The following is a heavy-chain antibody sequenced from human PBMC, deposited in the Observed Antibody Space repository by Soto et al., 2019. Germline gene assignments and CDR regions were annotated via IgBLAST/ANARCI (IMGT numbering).Heavy chain of an antibody. Sequence: GGSLRLSCAASGFTFGSYGMHWVRQAPGKGLEWVAVISYDGSNKYYADSVKGRFTISRDNSKNTLYLQMNSLRAEDTAVYYCAKTRRNPGYSSGWYQKDYYGMDVWGQGTTVTVSS. CDR2: ISYDGSNK. CDR1: GFTFGSYG. CDR3: AKTRRNPGYSSGWYQKDYYGMDV. V-gene: IGHV3-30*18. J-gene: IGHJ6*02. D-gene: IGHD6-19*01.